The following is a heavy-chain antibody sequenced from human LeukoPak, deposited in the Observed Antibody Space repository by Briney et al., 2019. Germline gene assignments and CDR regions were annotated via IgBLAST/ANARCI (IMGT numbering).Heavy chain of an antibody. CDR3: TRGYTYGDNWFDP. D-gene: IGHD5-18*01. V-gene: IGHV4-38-2*01. Sequence: SETLSLTCAVSGYSISRGYYWGWIRQPPGKGVEWIGSIYHSGDTYYHPSLKSRVTISVDTSKNQFSLKLNSVTTADTAMYCCTRGYTYGDNWFDPWGQGTLVTVSS. CDR1: GYSISRGYY. J-gene: IGHJ5*02. CDR2: IYHSGDT.